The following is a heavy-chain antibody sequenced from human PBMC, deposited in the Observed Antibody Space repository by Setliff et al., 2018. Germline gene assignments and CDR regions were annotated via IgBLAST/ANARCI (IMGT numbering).Heavy chain of an antibody. J-gene: IGHJ4*02. CDR1: GGSLSSGPYY. CDR3: AGRPQNTPMGPCDY. Sequence: PSETLSLTCTVSGGSLSSGPYYWTWIRQPPGERLEWIGEINHRGFTDYKPSLKSRLTMSVDTSRNQFSLNLGSVTAADTAIYYCAGRPQNTPMGPCDYWGQGTLVTVSS. D-gene: IGHD5-18*01. CDR2: INHRGFT. V-gene: IGHV4-39*07.